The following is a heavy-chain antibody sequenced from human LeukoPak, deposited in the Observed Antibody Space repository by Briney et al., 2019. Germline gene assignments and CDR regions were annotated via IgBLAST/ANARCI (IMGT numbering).Heavy chain of an antibody. V-gene: IGHV1-2*02. Sequence: ASVKVSCKASGYIFTGYYLLWVRQAPGQGLEWMGWINPNGGATRYAQKVQGRVTLTCDTSIRTTYMELSSLTSDDTAVYYCARDERYSDADHHYPDLGYWGQGTLVTVSS. CDR1: GYIFTGYY. CDR3: ARDERYSDADHHYPDLGY. J-gene: IGHJ4*02. D-gene: IGHD3-16*01. CDR2: INPNGGAT.